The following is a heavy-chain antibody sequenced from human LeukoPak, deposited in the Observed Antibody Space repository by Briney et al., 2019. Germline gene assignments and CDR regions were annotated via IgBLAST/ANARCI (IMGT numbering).Heavy chain of an antibody. CDR1: GFTFSDYY. V-gene: IGHV3-11*03. CDR2: ISSSSTYT. Sequence: GGSLRLSCAASGFTFSDYYTSWIRQAPGKGLEWVSYISSSSTYTNYADSVKGRFTISRDNAKNSLYLQMNSLRAEDTAVYYCARSLRRDCDSTSCWAALDIWGQGAMVTVSS. D-gene: IGHD2-2*01. J-gene: IGHJ3*02. CDR3: ARSLRRDCDSTSCWAALDI.